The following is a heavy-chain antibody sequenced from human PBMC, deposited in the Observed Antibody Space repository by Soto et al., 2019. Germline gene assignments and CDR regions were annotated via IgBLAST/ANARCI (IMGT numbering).Heavy chain of an antibody. Sequence: PGGSLRLSCAASGFTFSSYGMHWVRQAPGKGLEWVAVISYDGSNKYYADSVKGRFTISRDNSKNTLYLQMNSLRAEDTAVYYCAKGRGSSSWTVSYGMDVWGQGTTVTVSS. CDR1: GFTFSSYG. J-gene: IGHJ6*02. D-gene: IGHD6-13*01. V-gene: IGHV3-30*18. CDR2: ISYDGSNK. CDR3: AKGRGSSSWTVSYGMDV.